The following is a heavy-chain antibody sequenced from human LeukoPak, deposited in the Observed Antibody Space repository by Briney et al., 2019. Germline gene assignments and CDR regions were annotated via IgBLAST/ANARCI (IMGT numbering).Heavy chain of an antibody. V-gene: IGHV3-30*18. J-gene: IGHJ4*02. D-gene: IGHD6-13*01. CDR1: GFTFSSYG. CDR2: ISYDGGNK. CDR3: AKDLIAAAGTTSGY. Sequence: AGGSLRLSCAASGFTFSSYGMHWVRQAPGKGLEWVAVISYDGGNKYYADSVKGRFTISRDNSKNTLYLQMNSLRAEDTAVYYCAKDLIAAAGTTSGYWGQGTLVTVSS.